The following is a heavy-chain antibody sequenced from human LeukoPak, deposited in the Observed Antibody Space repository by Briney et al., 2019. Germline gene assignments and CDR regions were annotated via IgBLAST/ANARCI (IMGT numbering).Heavy chain of an antibody. CDR3: AKDRYSSGWYASFDY. D-gene: IGHD6-19*01. J-gene: IGHJ4*02. V-gene: IGHV3-9*01. CDR2: ISWNSGSI. CDR1: GFTFDDFA. Sequence: PGRSLRLSCAASGFTFDDFAMHWVRQAPGKGLEWVSGISWNSGSIGYADSVKGRFTISRDNAKNSLYLQMNSLRAEDTALYYCAKDRYSSGWYASFDYWGQGTLVTVSS.